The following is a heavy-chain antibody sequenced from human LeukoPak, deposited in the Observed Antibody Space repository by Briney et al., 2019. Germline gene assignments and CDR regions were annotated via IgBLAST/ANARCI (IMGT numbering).Heavy chain of an antibody. Sequence: SETLSLTCTVSGGSISTSNTYWIWIRQPPGEGLEYIGYISYSGSTHFDPSLKSRLTVSRDMSKNQLSLKLGSVTAADTAVYFCARGGEGYFYVNWGQGTLVTVSS. D-gene: IGHD5-24*01. CDR3: ARGGEGYFYVN. CDR2: ISYSGST. J-gene: IGHJ4*02. V-gene: IGHV4-30-4*01. CDR1: GGSISTSNTY.